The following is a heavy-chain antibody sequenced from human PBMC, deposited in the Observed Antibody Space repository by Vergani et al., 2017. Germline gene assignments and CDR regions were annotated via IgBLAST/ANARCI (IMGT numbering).Heavy chain of an antibody. CDR1: GYTFTSYG. V-gene: IGHV1-18*01. Sequence: QVQLVQSGAEVKKPGASVKVSCKASGYTFTSYGISWVRQAPGQGLEWMGWISAYNGNTNYAQKLQGRVTMTTDTSTSTAYMELRSLRSDDTAVYYCARAGILRFLELLPDYFDYWGQGTLVTVSS. D-gene: IGHD3-3*01. J-gene: IGHJ4*02. CDR3: ARAGILRFLELLPDYFDY. CDR2: ISAYNGNT.